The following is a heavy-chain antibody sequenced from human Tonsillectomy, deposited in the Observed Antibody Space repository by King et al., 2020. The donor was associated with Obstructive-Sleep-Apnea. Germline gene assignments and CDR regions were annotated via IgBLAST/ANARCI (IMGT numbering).Heavy chain of an antibody. CDR1: GFSFADYA. D-gene: IGHD3-16*01. V-gene: IGHV3-9*01. CDR2: INWNSGNI. J-gene: IGHJ3*02. Sequence: VQLVESGGGLAQPGRSLRLSCAASGFSFADYAMHWVRRAPGKGLEWVSGINWNSGNIGYADSVKGRFTISRDNAKNSLYLQMNSLRAEDTALYYCVKDRAGGVPDAFDIWGQGTTVTVSS. CDR3: VKDRAGGVPDAFDI.